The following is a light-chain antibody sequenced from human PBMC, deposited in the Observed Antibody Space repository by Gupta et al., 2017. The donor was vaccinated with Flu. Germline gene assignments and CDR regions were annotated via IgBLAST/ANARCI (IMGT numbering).Light chain of an antibody. CDR3: QQNSSSHT. J-gene: IGKJ5*01. CDR2: GAS. Sequence: EIGLTQSPGTLSLSPGERATLSCRASQSVSSKLPRLLIYGASSRANGSPDRFSGSGSGADFILTSSRLEPEDFAVYYWQQNSSSHTFGQGTRMEIK. CDR1: QSVSS. V-gene: IGKV3-20*01.